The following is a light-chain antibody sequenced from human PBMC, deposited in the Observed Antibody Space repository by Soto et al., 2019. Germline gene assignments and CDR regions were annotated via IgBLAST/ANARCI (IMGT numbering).Light chain of an antibody. CDR2: GVS. CDR3: QQFYKCWT. J-gene: IGKJ1*01. CDR1: QSVGRS. V-gene: IGKV1-5*01. Sequence: DIQMTQSPSTLSASVGDRVTITCRARQSVGRSLAWYQQQRGKAPKLLIYGVSTLESGVPSRFSGFGSGTECTLSISSLQPGDFGTYYCQQFYKCWTFGQGTRV.